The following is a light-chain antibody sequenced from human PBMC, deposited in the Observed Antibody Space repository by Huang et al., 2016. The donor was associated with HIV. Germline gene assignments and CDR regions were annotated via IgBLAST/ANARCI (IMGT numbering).Light chain of an antibody. CDR2: DAS. Sequence: EIVLTQSPATLSLSPGEGATLSCRASQSIGSYLAWYQQRPGQAPRLLIYDASVRATGIPARCGGRGSGTDFTLTISSLVPEDFAVYYCQQRNNWPPWTFGQGTKVELK. CDR1: QSIGSY. J-gene: IGKJ1*01. V-gene: IGKV3-11*01. CDR3: QQRNNWPPWT.